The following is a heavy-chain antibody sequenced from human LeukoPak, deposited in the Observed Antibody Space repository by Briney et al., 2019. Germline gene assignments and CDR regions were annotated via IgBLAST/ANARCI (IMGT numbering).Heavy chain of an antibody. CDR1: GFTFSSYW. Sequence: GGSLRLSCAASGFTFSSYWMSWVRQAPGKGLEWVANIKQDGSEKYYVDSVKRRFTISRDNAKNSLYLQMNSLRAEDTAVYYCARVVKYYDSSGTRGIYFDYWGQGTLVTVSS. CDR2: IKQDGSEK. V-gene: IGHV3-7*05. D-gene: IGHD3-22*01. CDR3: ARVVKYYDSSGTRGIYFDY. J-gene: IGHJ4*02.